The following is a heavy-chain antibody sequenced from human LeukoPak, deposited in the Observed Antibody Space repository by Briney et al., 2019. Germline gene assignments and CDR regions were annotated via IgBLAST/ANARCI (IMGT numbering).Heavy chain of an antibody. CDR2: IIPIFGTA. CDR3: ARDSCSSTSCTPSPFDY. V-gene: IGHV1-69*05. CDR1: GGTFSSYA. J-gene: IGHJ4*02. Sequence: SVKVSCKASGGTFSSYAISWVRQAPGQGLEWMGGIIPIFGTANYAQKFQGRVTITTDESTSTAYMELSSLRSEDTAVYYCARDSCSSTSCTPSPFDYWGQGTLVTVSS. D-gene: IGHD2-2*01.